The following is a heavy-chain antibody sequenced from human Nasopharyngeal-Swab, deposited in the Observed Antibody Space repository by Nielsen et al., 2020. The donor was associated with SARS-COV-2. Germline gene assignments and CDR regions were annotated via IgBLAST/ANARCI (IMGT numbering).Heavy chain of an antibody. Sequence: WVRQAPGQGFEWMVGSYSGNGNTGYAQKFQGRVTMTRDTSTSTVYMELSSLRSEDTAVYYCARDYDFWSGYYTGGAFDIWGQGTMVTVSS. CDR3: ARDYDFWSGYYTGGAFDI. D-gene: IGHD3-3*01. CDR2: SYSGNGNT. J-gene: IGHJ3*02. V-gene: IGHV1-46*01.